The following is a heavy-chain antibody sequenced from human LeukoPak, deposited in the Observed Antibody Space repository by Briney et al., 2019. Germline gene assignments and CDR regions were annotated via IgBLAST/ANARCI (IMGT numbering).Heavy chain of an antibody. CDR1: GYSISSDYY. CDR3: ARRRRHCSGGSCYSWTYYFDY. Sequence: PSETLSLTCTVSGYSISSDYYWGWIRQPPGKGLEWIGSIYHSGSTYYNPSLKSRVTISVDTSKNQFSLKLSSVTAADTAVYYCARRRRHCSGGSCYSWTYYFDYWGQGTLVTVSS. V-gene: IGHV4-38-2*02. D-gene: IGHD2-15*01. CDR2: IYHSGST. J-gene: IGHJ4*02.